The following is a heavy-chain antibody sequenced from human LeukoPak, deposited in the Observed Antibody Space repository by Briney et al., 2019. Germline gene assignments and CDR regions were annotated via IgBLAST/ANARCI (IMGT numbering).Heavy chain of an antibody. CDR1: GFTFSSYA. Sequence: GGSLRLSCAASGFTFSSYAMHWVRQAPGKGLEWVALISYDGSINDYADSVKGRFTISRNNSKNTLYLQMNSLRADDTAMYYCARGSYSSSWKTFDYWGQGTLVTVSS. J-gene: IGHJ4*02. CDR2: ISYDGSIN. V-gene: IGHV3-30*04. D-gene: IGHD6-13*01. CDR3: ARGSYSSSWKTFDY.